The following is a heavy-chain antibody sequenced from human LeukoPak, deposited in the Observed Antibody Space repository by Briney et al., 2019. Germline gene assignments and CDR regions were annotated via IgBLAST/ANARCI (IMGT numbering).Heavy chain of an antibody. J-gene: IGHJ1*01. CDR3: ARDSSEFRSLISY. Sequence: GASVKVSCKASGGTFSSYAISWVRQAPGQGLEWMGGIIPIFGTANYAQKFQGRVTITADESTSTAYMELSSLRSDDTAVYYCARDSSEFRSLISYWGQGTLVTVSS. D-gene: IGHD1-14*01. CDR2: IIPIFGTA. CDR1: GGTFSSYA. V-gene: IGHV1-69*13.